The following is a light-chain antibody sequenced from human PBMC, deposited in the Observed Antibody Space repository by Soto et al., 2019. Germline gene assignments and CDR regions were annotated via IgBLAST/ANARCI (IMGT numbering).Light chain of an antibody. CDR2: DVS. CDR3: NSFTTSSTLV. Sequence: QSALTQPASVSGSPGQSITISCTGTSSDVGAYNYVSWYQHHPAKAPKLMIYDVSNRPSGVSNRFSGSQSGNTASLTISALQADDGADYYCNSFTTSSTLVFGGGTKVTVL. J-gene: IGLJ2*01. V-gene: IGLV2-14*03. CDR1: SSDVGAYNY.